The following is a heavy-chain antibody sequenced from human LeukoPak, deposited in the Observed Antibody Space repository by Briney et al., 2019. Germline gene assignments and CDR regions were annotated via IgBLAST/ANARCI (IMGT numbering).Heavy chain of an antibody. V-gene: IGHV3-11*01. CDR1: GFTFNDYY. Sequence: GSLRLSCAASGFTFNDYYMSWIRQAPGKGLEWLSYINIGGTNTHYADSVKGRFTISRDNAKKSLYLEMNNLRAEDTAVYYCATVGAGFDTWGQGVLVTVSS. CDR2: INIGGTNT. J-gene: IGHJ5*02. CDR3: ATVGAGFDT.